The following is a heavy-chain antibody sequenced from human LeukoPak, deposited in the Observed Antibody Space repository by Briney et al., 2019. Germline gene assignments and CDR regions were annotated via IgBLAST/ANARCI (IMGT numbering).Heavy chain of an antibody. V-gene: IGHV4-39*07. Sequence: SETLSLTCTVSGDSISSNYCYWDWIRQPPGKGLEWIGSIYYSGSTYYNPSLKSRVTISVDTSKNQFSLKLSSVTAADTAVYYCARDFVGATDYFDYWGQGTLVTVSS. D-gene: IGHD1-26*01. CDR3: ARDFVGATDYFDY. CDR2: IYYSGST. J-gene: IGHJ4*02. CDR1: GDSISSNYCY.